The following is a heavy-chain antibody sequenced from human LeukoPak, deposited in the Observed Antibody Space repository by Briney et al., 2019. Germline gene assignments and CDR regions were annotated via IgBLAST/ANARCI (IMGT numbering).Heavy chain of an antibody. J-gene: IGHJ2*01. CDR3: ATSPNWYFDL. CDR2: FDPEDGET. V-gene: IGHV1-24*01. CDR1: GYTLTELS. Sequence: ASVKVSCKVSGYTLTELSMHCVRQAPGNGLEWMGGFDPEDGETIYAQKFQGRVTMTEDTSTDTAYMELSSLRSEDTAVYYCATSPNWYFDLWGRGTLVTVSS.